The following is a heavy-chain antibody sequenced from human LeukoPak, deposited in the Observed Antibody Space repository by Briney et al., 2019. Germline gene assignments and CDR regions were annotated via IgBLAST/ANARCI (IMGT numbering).Heavy chain of an antibody. CDR2: IYYTGST. V-gene: IGHV4-59*01. CDR1: GGSISSYY. D-gene: IGHD4-23*01. J-gene: IGHJ4*02. CDR3: ARVGFGNTPHPIDY. Sequence: SETLSLTCTVSGGSISSYYWSWIRQPPGKGLEWIGYIYYTGSTNYNPSLRSRVTISVDTSKNQFSLELSSVTAAYTAVYYCARVGFGNTPHPIDYWGQGALVTVSS.